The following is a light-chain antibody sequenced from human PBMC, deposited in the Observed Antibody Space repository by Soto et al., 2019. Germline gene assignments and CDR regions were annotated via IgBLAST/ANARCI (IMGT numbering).Light chain of an antibody. Sequence: LTEPSSAFWTPAQRGTISCSGRSSKIANNNVNWYQQLPGTAPKLLIYNTNQRPSGVPDRFSGSKAGTSASLAISGLQFDDEANYYGTVGDVRLHSLSFG. CDR2: NTN. V-gene: IGLV1-44*01. CDR3: TVGDVRLHSLS. J-gene: IGLJ1*01. CDR1: SSKIANNN.